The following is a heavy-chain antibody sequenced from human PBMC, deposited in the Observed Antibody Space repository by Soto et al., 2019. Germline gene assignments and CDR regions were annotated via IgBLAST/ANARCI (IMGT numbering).Heavy chain of an antibody. V-gene: IGHV4-39*07. Sequence: SETLSLTCSVSGDSISNSRFYWAWIRQPPGEGLEWIGSIYHTGNAYYNPSLKSRVTISVDKPKNQFSLKLSSVTAADTAVYYCARSPDSSGYYPRWYYYGMDVWGQGTTVTVSS. J-gene: IGHJ6*02. D-gene: IGHD3-22*01. CDR2: IYHTGNA. CDR1: GDSISNSRFY. CDR3: ARSPDSSGYYPRWYYYGMDV.